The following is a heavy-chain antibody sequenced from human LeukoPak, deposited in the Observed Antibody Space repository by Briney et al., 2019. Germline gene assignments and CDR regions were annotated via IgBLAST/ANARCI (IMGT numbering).Heavy chain of an antibody. J-gene: IGHJ5*02. CDR1: GFTFNGYS. CDR2: ITSSSGTI. V-gene: IGHV3-48*04. D-gene: IGHD3-22*01. CDR3: ARGTHYYDSIGYDH. Sequence: GGSLRLSCAASGFTFNGYSMNWVRQAPGKGLEWISYITSSSGTIYYADPVKGRFTISRDNAKNSLYLQMNSLRAEDTAFYHCARGTHYYDSIGYDHWGQGTLVTVSS.